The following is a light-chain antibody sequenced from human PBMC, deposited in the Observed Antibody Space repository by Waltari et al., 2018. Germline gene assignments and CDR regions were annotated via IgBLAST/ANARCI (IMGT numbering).Light chain of an antibody. CDR1: SGHSSNV. CDR2: INSDGSH. CDR3: QTGGHGTWV. V-gene: IGLV4-69*01. Sequence: QLALTQSPSASASLGASVKLTCTLDSGHSSNVVAWHQQHPEKGPRYLLKINSDGSHSKGAEIPDRFSGSSSGAERYLTISSVQSDDEADYYCQTGGHGTWVFGGGTKLTVL. J-gene: IGLJ3*02.